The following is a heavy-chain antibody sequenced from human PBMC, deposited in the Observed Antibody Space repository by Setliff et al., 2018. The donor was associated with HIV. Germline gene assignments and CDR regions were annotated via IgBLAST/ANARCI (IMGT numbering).Heavy chain of an antibody. V-gene: IGHV4-61*02. J-gene: IGHJ4*02. D-gene: IGHD3-16*02. CDR2: IYTSGST. CDR3: ARGRFVGFDY. Sequence: SETLSLTCTVSGASISSGAYYWSWVRQPAGRGLEWIGRIYTSGSTNYNPSLKSRVTMSVDTSKNQFSLNLTSVTAADTAVYYCARGRFVGFDYWGQGTLVTVSS. CDR1: GASISSGAYY.